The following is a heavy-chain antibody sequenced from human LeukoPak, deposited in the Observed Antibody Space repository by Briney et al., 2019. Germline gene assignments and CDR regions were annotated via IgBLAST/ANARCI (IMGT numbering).Heavy chain of an antibody. CDR2: IGSSGGST. CDR3: VKDHYYGSGSYYNGYWFDP. D-gene: IGHD3-10*01. CDR1: GFTFRSYA. J-gene: IGHJ5*02. V-gene: IGHV3-64D*06. Sequence: PGGSLRLSCSASGFTFRSYAMHWVRQAPGRGLEYVAAIGSSGGSTYYADSVKGRFTISRDNSKDTLYLQMSSLRAEDTAVYYCVKDHYYGSGSYYNGYWFDPWGQGTLVTVSS.